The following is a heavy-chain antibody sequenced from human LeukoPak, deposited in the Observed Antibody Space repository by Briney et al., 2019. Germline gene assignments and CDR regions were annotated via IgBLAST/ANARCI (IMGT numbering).Heavy chain of an antibody. CDR3: ARELGRFYWYFDL. CDR1: GFTFSNYA. CDR2: ISGGGST. J-gene: IGHJ2*01. Sequence: GGSLRLSCTASGFTFSNYAMNWVRQAPGKGLEWVPGISGGGSTYYADSVKGRFIISRDNSKNTLYLQMNSLRAEDTAVYYCARELGRFYWYFDLWGRGTLVTVSS. D-gene: IGHD7-27*01. V-gene: IGHV3-23*01.